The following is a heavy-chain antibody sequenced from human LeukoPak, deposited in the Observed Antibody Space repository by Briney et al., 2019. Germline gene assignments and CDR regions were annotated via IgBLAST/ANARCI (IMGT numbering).Heavy chain of an antibody. CDR3: VRDYNWCFDY. D-gene: IGHD1-1*01. CDR2: IKQDGSEK. CDR1: GFTFSSFW. V-gene: IGHV3-7*01. J-gene: IGHJ4*02. Sequence: GGSLRLSCTASGFTFSSFWMRWVRQAPGKGLEWVANIKQDGSEKYYVDSVKGRFTISRDNAKNSLYLQMNSLRAEDTAVYYCVRDYNWCFDYWGQGTLVTVSS.